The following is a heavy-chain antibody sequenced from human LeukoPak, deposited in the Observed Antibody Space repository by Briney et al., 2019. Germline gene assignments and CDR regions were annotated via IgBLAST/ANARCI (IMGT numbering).Heavy chain of an antibody. V-gene: IGHV1-2*02. D-gene: IGHD3-22*01. CDR3: ARDSGYYDSSGYYYAAYFDY. CDR1: GYTFTGYY. Sequence: GASVKVSCKASGYTFTGYYMHWVRQAPGQGLEWMGWINPNSGGTNYAQKFQGRVTMTRDTSIGTAYMELSRLRSDDTAVYYCARDSGYYDSSGYYYAAYFDYWGQGTLVTVSS. CDR2: INPNSGGT. J-gene: IGHJ4*02.